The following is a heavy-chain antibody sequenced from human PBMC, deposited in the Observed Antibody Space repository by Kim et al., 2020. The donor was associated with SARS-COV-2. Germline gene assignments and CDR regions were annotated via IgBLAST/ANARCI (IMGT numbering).Heavy chain of an antibody. CDR1: GGSISSGGYY. CDR3: ARDASPRYYYDSSGYYDTLTQVGAFDI. Sequence: SETLSLTCTVSGGSISSGGYYWSWIRQHPGKGLEWIGYIYYSGITYYNPSLKSRVTISVDTSKNQFSLKLSSVTAADTAVYYCARDASPRYYYDSSGYYDTLTQVGAFDIWGQGTMVTVSS. J-gene: IGHJ3*02. D-gene: IGHD3-22*01. V-gene: IGHV4-31*03. CDR2: IYYSGIT.